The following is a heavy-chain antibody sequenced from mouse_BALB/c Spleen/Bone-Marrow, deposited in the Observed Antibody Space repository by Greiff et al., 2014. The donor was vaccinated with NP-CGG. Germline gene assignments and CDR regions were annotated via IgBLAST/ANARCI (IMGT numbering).Heavy chain of an antibody. V-gene: IGHV5-6-3*01. J-gene: IGHJ2*01. D-gene: IGHD2-10*01. CDR2: INSNGGST. Sequence: VQLKESGGGLVQPGGSLKLSCAASGFTFSRYGMPWVRQTPDKRLELVATINSNGGSTYYPDSVKGRFTISRDNAKNTLYLQMSSLKSEDTAMYYCARDGPYFFDYWGRGTTLTVSS. CDR3: ARDGPYFFDY. CDR1: GFTFSRYG.